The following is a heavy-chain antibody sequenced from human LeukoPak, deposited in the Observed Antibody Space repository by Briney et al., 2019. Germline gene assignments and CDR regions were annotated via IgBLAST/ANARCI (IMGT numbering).Heavy chain of an antibody. V-gene: IGHV3-30-3*01. Sequence: GGSLRLSCAASGFTFRNYVIHWVRQAPGKGLEWVAVTSSDLNVKLYADSVKGLFTISRDNSRSILYLQMNSLRPEDPAIYYCAREGYYGSGSPPSLYFDYWGQGTLVTVSS. D-gene: IGHD3-10*01. CDR3: AREGYYGSGSPPSLYFDY. CDR1: GFTFRNYV. J-gene: IGHJ4*02. CDR2: TSSDLNVK.